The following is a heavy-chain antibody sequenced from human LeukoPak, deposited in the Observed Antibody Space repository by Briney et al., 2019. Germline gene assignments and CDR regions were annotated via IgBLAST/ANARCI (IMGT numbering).Heavy chain of an antibody. CDR2: IYSGGST. CDR1: GVTVSSNY. CDR3: ARGGYSSSSIDY. V-gene: IGHV3-66*02. D-gene: IGHD6-13*01. Sequence: GGSLRLSCAASGVTVSSNYMSWGRQAPGKGLEWGSLIYSGGSTYYADSVKGRFTISRDNSKNTLYLQMNSMRAEDTAVYYCARGGYSSSSIDYWGQGTLVTVSS. J-gene: IGHJ4*02.